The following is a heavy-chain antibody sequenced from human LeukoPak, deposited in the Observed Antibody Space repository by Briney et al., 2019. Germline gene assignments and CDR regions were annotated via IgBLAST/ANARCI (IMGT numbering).Heavy chain of an antibody. Sequence: GGTLRLSCVGSGFTFSSYGMSWVRQAPGKGLEWVSDISGSGGSTYNADSVKGRFTISRDNAKNSLYLQMNSLRAEDTAVYYCARARFGDYYGSGSYFVFDPWGQGTLVTVSS. CDR2: ISGSGGST. CDR1: GFTFSSYG. V-gene: IGHV3-23*01. J-gene: IGHJ5*02. D-gene: IGHD3-10*01. CDR3: ARARFGDYYGSGSYFVFDP.